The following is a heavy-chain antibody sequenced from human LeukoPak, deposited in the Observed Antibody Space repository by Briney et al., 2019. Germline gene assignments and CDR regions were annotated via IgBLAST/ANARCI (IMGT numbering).Heavy chain of an antibody. CDR2: IYYSGST. Sequence: SQTLSLTCTVSGGSISSHYWSWIRQPPGKGLEWIGYIYYSGSTNYNPSLKSRVTISVDTSKNQFSLKLSSVTAADTAVYYCARAGDGYDSGGYPRLFDFWGQGTLVTVSS. CDR3: ARAGDGYDSGGYPRLFDF. CDR1: GGSISSHY. D-gene: IGHD3-22*01. V-gene: IGHV4-59*11. J-gene: IGHJ4*02.